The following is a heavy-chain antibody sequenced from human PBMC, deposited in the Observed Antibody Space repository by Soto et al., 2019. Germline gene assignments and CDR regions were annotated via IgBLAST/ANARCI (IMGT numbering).Heavy chain of an antibody. CDR2: IYHLGGT. J-gene: IGHJ6*02. Sequence: SETLSLTCAVSGDSVRSSNWWTWVRQSPGKGLEWIGEIYHLGGTNYNPSLKGRVTISVDMAKNQVSLKLSSVTAADTAVYYCATMKKPRGYYYGLNVWGQGTTVTVSS. V-gene: IGHV4-4*02. CDR1: GDSVRSSNW. CDR3: ATMKKPRGYYYGLNV.